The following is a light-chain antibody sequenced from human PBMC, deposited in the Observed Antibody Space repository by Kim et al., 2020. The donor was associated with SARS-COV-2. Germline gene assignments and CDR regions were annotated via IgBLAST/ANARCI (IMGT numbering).Light chain of an antibody. V-gene: IGLV1-44*01. CDR3: ASWDVSLNGWV. J-gene: IGLJ3*02. Sequence: QSVLTQPPSASGTPGQRVTISCSGSSSNIGSNTVNWYQQLPGTAPKLLINSNNQGPSGVPDRFSGSKSGTSASLAISWLQSEDEADYYCASWDVSLNGWVFGGGTQLTVL. CDR2: SNN. CDR1: SSNIGSNT.